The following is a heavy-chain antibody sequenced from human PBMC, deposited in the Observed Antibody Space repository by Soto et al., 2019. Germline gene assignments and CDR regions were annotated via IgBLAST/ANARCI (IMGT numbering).Heavy chain of an antibody. CDR1: GCYITTNW. D-gene: IGHD6-19*01. V-gene: IGHV4-4*02. CDR2: IDHSGNT. CDR3: ARHIAVPRTRGFDY. Sequence: QVHLQESGPGLVKHSGTLSLTCAVSGCYITTNWWSWVRQPPGKGLEWIGQIDHSGNTNYNQSLRGRVTISVDKSNNPCSLNLNSVTAAEPAIYYCARHIAVPRTRGFDYWGQGNLVTVSS. J-gene: IGHJ4*02.